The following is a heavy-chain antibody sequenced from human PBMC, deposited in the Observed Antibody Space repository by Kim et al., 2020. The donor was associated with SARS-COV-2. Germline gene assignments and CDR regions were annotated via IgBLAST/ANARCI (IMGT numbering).Heavy chain of an antibody. V-gene: IGHV1-8*01. CDR1: GYTFTSYD. D-gene: IGHD1-7*01. J-gene: IGHJ6*02. CDR2: MNPNSGNT. CDR3: ARGMGITGTTFSDYYYYYYGMDV. Sequence: ASVKVSCKASGYTFTSYDINWVRQATGQGLEWMGWMNPNSGNTGYAQKFQGRVTMTRNTSISTAYMELSSLRSEDTAVYYCARGMGITGTTFSDYYYYYYGMDVWGQGTTVTVSS.